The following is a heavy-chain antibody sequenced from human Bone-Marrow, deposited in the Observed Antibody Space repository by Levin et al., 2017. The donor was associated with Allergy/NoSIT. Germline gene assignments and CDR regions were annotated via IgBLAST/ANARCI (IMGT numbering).Heavy chain of an antibody. D-gene: IGHD1-1*01. Sequence: SGGSLRLSCAASGFPFNDCWMTWVRQAPGKGLEWVANIKQDGSELYNVDSVKGRFTISRDNAKNSLHLQMNSLRDEDTAVYYCAKHTNFHFDSWGQGTLVTVSS. CDR1: GFPFNDCW. CDR3: AKHTNFHFDS. CDR2: IKQDGSEL. J-gene: IGHJ4*02. V-gene: IGHV3-7*01.